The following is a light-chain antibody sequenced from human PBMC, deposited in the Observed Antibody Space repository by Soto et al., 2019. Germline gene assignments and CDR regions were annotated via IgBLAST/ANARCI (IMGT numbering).Light chain of an antibody. V-gene: IGKV1-39*01. CDR1: QSISNY. J-gene: IGKJ1*01. CDR2: AAS. Sequence: DIQMTQSPSSLSASVGDRVTITCRASQSISNYLNWYQQKPGKAPNLLIYAASSLQSGVPSRFTGSGSGTDFTLTISSLQPEDFATYYCQQTYSTPRTFGQGTKVAIK. CDR3: QQTYSTPRT.